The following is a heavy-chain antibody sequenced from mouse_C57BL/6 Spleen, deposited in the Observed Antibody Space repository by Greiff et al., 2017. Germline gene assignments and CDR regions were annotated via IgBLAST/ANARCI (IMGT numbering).Heavy chain of an antibody. Sequence: EVKVEESGGGLVKPGGSLKLSCAASGFTFSDYGMHWVRQAPEKGLEWVAYISSGSSTIYYADTVKGRFTISRDNAKNTLFLQMTSLRSEDTAMYYCARGADYDYYAMDYWGQGTSVTVSS. D-gene: IGHD1-1*02. CDR3: ARGADYDYYAMDY. CDR2: ISSGSSTI. J-gene: IGHJ4*01. V-gene: IGHV5-17*01. CDR1: GFTFSDYG.